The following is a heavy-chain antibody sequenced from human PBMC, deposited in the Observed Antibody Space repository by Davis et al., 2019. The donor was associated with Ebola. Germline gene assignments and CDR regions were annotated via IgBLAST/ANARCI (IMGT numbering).Heavy chain of an antibody. CDR2: LYPDGTT. J-gene: IGHJ4*02. V-gene: IGHV3-53*01. Sequence: GESLKISCAASGFTVSTNYMHWVRQAPGKGLEWASTLYPDGTTYYTDSVKGRFTISRDNSKNTLYLQMNTLRADDTAIYYCTRGLVGPTHYWGQGTLVTVSS. CDR3: TRGLVGPTHY. CDR1: GFTVSTNY. D-gene: IGHD1-26*01.